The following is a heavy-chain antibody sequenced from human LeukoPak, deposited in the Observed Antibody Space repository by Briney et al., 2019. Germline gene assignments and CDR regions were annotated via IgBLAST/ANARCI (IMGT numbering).Heavy chain of an antibody. J-gene: IGHJ4*02. Sequence: SETLSLTCTVSGYSISSGYYWGWIRQPPGKGLEWIGSIYHSGSTYYNPSLKSRVTISVGTSKNQFSLKLSSVTAADTAVYYCALYYDSSGFDYWGQGTLVTVSS. CDR2: IYHSGST. D-gene: IGHD3-22*01. V-gene: IGHV4-38-2*02. CDR3: ALYYDSSGFDY. CDR1: GYSISSGYY.